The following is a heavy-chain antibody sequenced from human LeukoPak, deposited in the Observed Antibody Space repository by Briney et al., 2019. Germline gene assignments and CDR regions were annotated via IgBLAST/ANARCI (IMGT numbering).Heavy chain of an antibody. J-gene: IGHJ2*01. D-gene: IGHD3-3*01. V-gene: IGHV4-39*07. CDR2: IYYSGST. CDR3: ARDHVLRFLEPKVNGWYFDL. CDR1: GGSISSSSYY. Sequence: SETLSLTCTVSGGSISSSSYYWGWIRQPPGRGLEWIGSIYYSGSTYYNPSLKSRVTISVDTSKNQFSLKLSSVTAADTAVYYCARDHVLRFLEPKVNGWYFDLWGRGTLVTVSS.